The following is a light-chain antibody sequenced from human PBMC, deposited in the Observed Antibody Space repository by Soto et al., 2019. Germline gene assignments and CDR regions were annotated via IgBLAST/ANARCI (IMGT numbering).Light chain of an antibody. CDR3: QHYDNLPPLT. J-gene: IGKJ4*01. CDR2: DAS. V-gene: IGKV1-33*01. Sequence: DIQMTQSPSSLSASVGDRVTITCQASQDINNFLNWYQQKPGSAPKLLIYDASNLETGVPSRFSGSGSGTDFIFSISSLQPEDIATYYCQHYDNLPPLTFGGGIKVEIX. CDR1: QDINNF.